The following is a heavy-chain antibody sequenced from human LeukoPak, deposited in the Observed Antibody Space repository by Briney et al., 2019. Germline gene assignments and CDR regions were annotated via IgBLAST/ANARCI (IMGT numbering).Heavy chain of an antibody. CDR2: IYYSGST. V-gene: IGHV4-39*01. CDR3: ARQIRPVYDILTGYFDY. D-gene: IGHD3-9*01. J-gene: IGHJ4*02. Sequence: SETLSLTCTVSGGSISSSSYYWGWIRQPPGKGLEWIGSIYYSGSTYYNPSLKSRVTISVDTSKNQFSLKLSSVTAADTAVYYCARQIRPVYDILTGYFDYWGREPWSPSPQ. CDR1: GGSISSSSYY.